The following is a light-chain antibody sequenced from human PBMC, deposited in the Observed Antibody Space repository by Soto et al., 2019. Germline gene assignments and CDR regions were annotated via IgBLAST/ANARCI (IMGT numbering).Light chain of an antibody. CDR1: QSLLHSNGYNY. CDR3: MQALQTPYT. CDR2: LGS. V-gene: IGKV2-28*01. J-gene: IGKJ2*01. Sequence: DIVMTQSPLSLPVTPGEPASISCRSSQSLLHSNGYNYLDWYLQKPGQSPQLLIYLGSNRASGVPDRFSASGSGTDFTLKISRVEAEDVGVYYCMQALQTPYTFGQGTKLEIK.